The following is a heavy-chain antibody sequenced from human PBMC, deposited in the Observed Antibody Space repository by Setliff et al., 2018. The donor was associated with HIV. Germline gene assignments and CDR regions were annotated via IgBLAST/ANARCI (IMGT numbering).Heavy chain of an antibody. D-gene: IGHD3-3*01. CDR2: IYYSGST. V-gene: IGHV4-31*03. Sequence: TSETLSLTCTVSGGSISSGGYYWSWIRQHPGKGLEWIGYIYYSGSTYYNPSLKSRVTISVDTSKNQFSLKLSSVTAADTAVYYCARRDYNFSGTFDIWGQGTMVTVSS. CDR1: GGSISSGGYY. CDR3: ARRDYNFSGTFDI. J-gene: IGHJ3*02.